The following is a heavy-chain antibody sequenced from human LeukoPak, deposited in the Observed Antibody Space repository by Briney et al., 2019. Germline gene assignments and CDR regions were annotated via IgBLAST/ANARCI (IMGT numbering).Heavy chain of an antibody. CDR1: GYSFSTYW. D-gene: IGHD5-24*01. V-gene: IGHV5-51*01. Sequence: GESLKISCRGSGYSFSTYWVGWVRQMPGKGLEWMGIMYPGDSDTRYSPSFQGQFTISADKSISTAYLQWSSLKASDTAMYYCARRHGYNMGAFDIWGQGTMVTVSS. CDR2: MYPGDSDT. CDR3: ARRHGYNMGAFDI. J-gene: IGHJ3*02.